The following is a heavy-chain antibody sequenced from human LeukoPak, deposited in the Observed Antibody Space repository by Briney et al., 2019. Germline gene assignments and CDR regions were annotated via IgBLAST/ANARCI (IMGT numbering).Heavy chain of an antibody. V-gene: IGHV3-23*01. CDR3: AKDLGSRKKRYYYDSSGYMYYFDY. CDR2: ISGSGGST. CDR1: GFTFKNYA. D-gene: IGHD3-22*01. J-gene: IGHJ4*02. Sequence: GGSLRLSCAASGFTFKNYAMSWVRQAPGKGLEWVSAISGSGGSTYYADSVKGRFTISRDNSKNTLYLQMNSLRAEDTAVYYCAKDLGSRKKRYYYDSSGYMYYFDYWGQGTLVTVSS.